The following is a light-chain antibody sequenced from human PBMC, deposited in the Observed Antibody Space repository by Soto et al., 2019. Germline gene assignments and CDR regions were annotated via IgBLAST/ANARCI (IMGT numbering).Light chain of an antibody. V-gene: IGKV1-39*01. Sequence: DIQMTQSPSSLSASVGDRVTITCRASQSISSYLNWYQQKPGKAPKLLIYAASSLQSGVPSRFCGSGSVTDFKLTISSLQPEDFATYYCQQSYSTLAATCGQGTRLEIK. CDR3: QQSYSTLAAT. J-gene: IGKJ5*01. CDR2: AAS. CDR1: QSISSY.